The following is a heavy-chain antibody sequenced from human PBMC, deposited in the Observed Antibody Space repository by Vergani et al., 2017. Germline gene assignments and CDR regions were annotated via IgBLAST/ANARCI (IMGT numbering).Heavy chain of an antibody. CDR2: MNPNSGNT. V-gene: IGHV1-8*01. CDR1: GYTFTSYD. CDR3: ARAKRDRTFDY. J-gene: IGHJ4*02. D-gene: IGHD2-15*01. Sequence: QVPLVQSGAAVKKPGASVKVSCTASGYTFTSYDINWVRQATGQGLEWMGWMNPNSGNTGYAQKFQGRVTMTRNTSISTAYMELSRLRSDETAVYYCARAKRDRTFDYWGQGTLVTVSS.